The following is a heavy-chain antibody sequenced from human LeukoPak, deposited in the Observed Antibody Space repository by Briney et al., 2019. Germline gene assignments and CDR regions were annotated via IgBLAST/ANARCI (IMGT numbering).Heavy chain of an antibody. V-gene: IGHV1-8*01. CDR1: GYTFTSYD. Sequence: ASVKVSCKASGYTFTSYDINWVRQATGQGLEWMGWMNPKSGNTGYAQKFQGRVTMTRNTSISTAYMELSSLRSEDTAVYYCARGRKTRITIFGVVHYYFDYWGQGTLVTVSS. CDR2: MNPKSGNT. CDR3: ARGRKTRITIFGVVHYYFDY. J-gene: IGHJ4*02. D-gene: IGHD3-3*01.